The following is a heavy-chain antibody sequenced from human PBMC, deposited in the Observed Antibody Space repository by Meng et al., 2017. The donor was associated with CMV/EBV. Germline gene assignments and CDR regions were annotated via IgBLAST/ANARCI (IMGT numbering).Heavy chain of an antibody. Sequence: QVQLGQSGAGVRRPGSSVKVSGKASGGTFSSYAISWVRQAPGQGLEWMRGIIPIFGTANYAQKFQGRVTITADESTSTAYMELSSLRSEDTAVYYCAREGALAYFDYWGQGTLVTVAS. CDR1: GGTFSSYA. CDR2: IIPIFGTA. D-gene: IGHD5-12*01. V-gene: IGHV1-69*12. J-gene: IGHJ4*02. CDR3: AREGALAYFDY.